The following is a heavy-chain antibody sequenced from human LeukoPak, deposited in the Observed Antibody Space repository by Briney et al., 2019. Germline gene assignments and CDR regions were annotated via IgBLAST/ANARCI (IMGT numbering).Heavy chain of an antibody. CDR1: GYTFTSYG. Sequence: ASVKVSCKASGYTFTSYGISWVRQAPGQGLEWMGWISAYNGNTNYAQKLQGRVTMTTDTSTSTAYMELRSLRSDDTAVYYCARDMVRGVIKAPFDYWGQETLVTVSS. D-gene: IGHD3-10*01. CDR3: ARDMVRGVIKAPFDY. CDR2: ISAYNGNT. V-gene: IGHV1-18*01. J-gene: IGHJ4*02.